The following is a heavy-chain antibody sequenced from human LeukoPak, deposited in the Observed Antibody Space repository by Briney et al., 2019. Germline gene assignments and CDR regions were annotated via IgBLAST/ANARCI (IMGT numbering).Heavy chain of an antibody. CDR3: ARERSGANSYGYWGY. CDR1: GYTFTGYY. Sequence: ASVKVSCKASGYTFTGYYMHWVRQAPGQGLEWMGWINPNSGGTNYAQKFQGRVTMTRDTSISTAYMEVSSLRSDDTAVYYCARERSGANSYGYWGYWGQGTLVTVSS. V-gene: IGHV1-2*02. D-gene: IGHD5-18*01. J-gene: IGHJ4*02. CDR2: INPNSGGT.